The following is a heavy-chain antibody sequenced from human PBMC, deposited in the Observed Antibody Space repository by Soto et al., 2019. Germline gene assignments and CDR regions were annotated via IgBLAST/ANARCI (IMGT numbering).Heavy chain of an antibody. V-gene: IGHV1-24*01. J-gene: IGHJ5*02. D-gene: IGHD2-15*01. Sequence: ASVKVSCKVSGYTLTELSMHWVRQAPGKGLEWMGGFDPEDGETINAQKFQGRVTMTEDTSTDTAYMELSSLRSEDTAVYYCARLGGRVVVVADNWFDPWGQGTLVTVSS. CDR2: FDPEDGET. CDR1: GYTLTELS. CDR3: ARLGGRVVVVADNWFDP.